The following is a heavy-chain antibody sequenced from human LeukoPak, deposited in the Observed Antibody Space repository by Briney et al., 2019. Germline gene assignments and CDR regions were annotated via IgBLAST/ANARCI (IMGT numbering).Heavy chain of an antibody. J-gene: IGHJ6*03. CDR1: GGSISSYY. Sequence: PSETLSLTCTVSGGSISSYYWSCIRQPPGKGLEWIGYIYYSGSTNYNPSLKSRVTISVDTSKNQFSLNLRSVTAADTAVYYCTYCSSITCSTGHMDVWGKGTTVTVSS. V-gene: IGHV4-59*12. D-gene: IGHD2-2*02. CDR2: IYYSGST. CDR3: TYCSSITCSTGHMDV.